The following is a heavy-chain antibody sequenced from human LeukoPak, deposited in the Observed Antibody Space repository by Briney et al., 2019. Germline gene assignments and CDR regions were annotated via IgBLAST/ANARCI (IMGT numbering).Heavy chain of an antibody. V-gene: IGHV4-39*07. CDR3: ARTSSSWYPTYYFDY. CDR2: IYTSGST. CDR1: GGSISSNSYY. D-gene: IGHD6-13*01. J-gene: IGHJ4*02. Sequence: SETLSLTCAVSGGSISSNSYYWGWIRQPPGKGLEWIGRIYTSGSTNYNPSLKSRVTISVDTSKNQFSLKLSSVTAADTAVYYCARTSSSWYPTYYFDYWGQGTLVTVSS.